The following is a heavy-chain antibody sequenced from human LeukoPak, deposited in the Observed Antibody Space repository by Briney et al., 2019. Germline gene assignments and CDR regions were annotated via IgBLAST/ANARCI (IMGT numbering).Heavy chain of an antibody. Sequence: GGSLRLSCAASGFTFDDYAMHWVRQAPGKGLEWVSLISWDGGSTYYADSVKGRFTISRDNSKNSLYLQMNSLRAEGTALYYCAKGALAARPATPFDYWGQGTLVTVSS. CDR3: AKGALAARPATPFDY. D-gene: IGHD6-6*01. CDR2: ISWDGGST. CDR1: GFTFDDYA. V-gene: IGHV3-43D*03. J-gene: IGHJ4*02.